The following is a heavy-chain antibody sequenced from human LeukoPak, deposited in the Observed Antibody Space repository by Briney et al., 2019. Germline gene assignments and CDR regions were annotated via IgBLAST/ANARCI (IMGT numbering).Heavy chain of an antibody. CDR1: GYTFTVYY. CDR2: INPNSGGT. CDR3: ARVPRRGYSYGWSY. Sequence: ASVKVSCKASGYTFTVYYMHWVRQAPGQGLEWMGWINPNSGGTNYAQKFQGRVTMTRDTSISTAYMELSRLRSDDTAVYYCARVPRRGYSYGWSYWGQGTLVTVSS. D-gene: IGHD5-18*01. J-gene: IGHJ4*02. V-gene: IGHV1-2*02.